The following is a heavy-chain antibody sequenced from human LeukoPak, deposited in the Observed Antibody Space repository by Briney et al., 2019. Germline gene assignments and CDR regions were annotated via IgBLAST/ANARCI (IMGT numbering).Heavy chain of an antibody. CDR3: ASRSSGYSDDAFDI. J-gene: IGHJ3*02. Sequence: GGSLRLSCAASGFTFSSYSMNWVRQAPGKGLEWVSYISSSSSTIYYADSVKGRFTISRDNAKNSLYLHMNSLRAEDTAVYYCASRSSGYSDDAFDIWGQRTMVTVSS. V-gene: IGHV3-48*01. CDR2: ISSSSSTI. D-gene: IGHD3-22*01. CDR1: GFTFSSYS.